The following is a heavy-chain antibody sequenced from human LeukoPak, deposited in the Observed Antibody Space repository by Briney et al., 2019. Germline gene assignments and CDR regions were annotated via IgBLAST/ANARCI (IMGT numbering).Heavy chain of an antibody. V-gene: IGHV4-34*01. D-gene: IGHD3-22*01. CDR1: GGSFSDYY. CDR3: AYSSGYQQH. J-gene: IGHJ1*01. Sequence: SETLSLTCAVYGGSFSDYYWSWFRQPPGKGLEWIGEINHSGSTDYNPSLKSRVTTSVVTSKNQFSLKLSSVTAADTAVYYCAYSSGYQQHWGQGTLVTVSS. CDR2: INHSGST.